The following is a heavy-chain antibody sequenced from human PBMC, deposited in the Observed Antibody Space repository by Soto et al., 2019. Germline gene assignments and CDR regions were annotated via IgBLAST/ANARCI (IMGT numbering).Heavy chain of an antibody. V-gene: IGHV3-33*01. J-gene: IGHJ6*02. CDR1: GFTFRDHA. CDR3: ARALFPDVDIYAMDV. D-gene: IGHD5-12*01. Sequence: GSLRLSCAASGFTFRDHAMHWVRQAPGKGREWLAIIWNDGSNKFYAGSVQGRFTISRDNSKNTVYLQMNTLSAEDTAVYYCARALFPDVDIYAMDVWGQGTTVTVSS. CDR2: IWNDGSNK.